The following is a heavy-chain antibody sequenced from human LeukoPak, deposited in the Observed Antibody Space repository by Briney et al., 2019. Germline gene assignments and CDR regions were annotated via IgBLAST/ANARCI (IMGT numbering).Heavy chain of an antibody. CDR1: GYTFTSYD. J-gene: IGHJ6*02. D-gene: IGHD4-17*01. V-gene: IGHV1-8*01. CDR3: ARGRYDYGDYDYYYYGMDV. Sequence: GASVKVSCKASGYTFTSYDINWVRQATGQGLEWMGWMNPNSGNTGYAQKFQGRVTMTRNTSISTAYMELSSLRSEDTAVYYCARGRYDYGDYDYYYYGMDVWGQGTTVTVSS. CDR2: MNPNSGNT.